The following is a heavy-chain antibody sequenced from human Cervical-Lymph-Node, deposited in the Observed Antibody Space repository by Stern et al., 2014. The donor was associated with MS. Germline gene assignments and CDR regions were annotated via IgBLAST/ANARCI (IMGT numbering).Heavy chain of an antibody. CDR2: ISGHNGNT. D-gene: IGHD3-10*01. V-gene: IGHV1-18*01. CDR3: ARDAGGYFYAMDV. CDR1: GYTFSRYG. J-gene: IGHJ6*02. Sequence: VQLVESGPEVKKPGASVKVSCTASGYTFSRYGIGWVRQAPGKGLEWMGGISGHNGNTNYAEKVPDRVTVTNDTSKNTAHPAVRSLTSDDTAVYFCARDAGGYFYAMDVWGQGTTVIVS.